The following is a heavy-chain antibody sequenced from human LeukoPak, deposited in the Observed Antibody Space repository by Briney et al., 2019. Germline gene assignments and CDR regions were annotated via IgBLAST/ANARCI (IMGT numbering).Heavy chain of an antibody. CDR2: ISHSGSI. J-gene: IGHJ4*02. V-gene: IGHV4-4*02. CDR3: ARGGGFPYYYDTSGYYSFDY. Sequence: SETLSLTCAVSGASISSPNWWNWVRQSPGKELEWIGEISHSGSINYNPSLKSRVTISVDTSKNQFSLKLSSVTAADTAVYYCARGGGFPYYYDTSGYYSFDYWGQGTLVTVSS. CDR1: GASISSPNW. D-gene: IGHD3-22*01.